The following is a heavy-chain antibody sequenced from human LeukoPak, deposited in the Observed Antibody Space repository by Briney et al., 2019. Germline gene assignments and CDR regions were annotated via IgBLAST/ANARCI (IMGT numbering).Heavy chain of an antibody. CDR1: GFTFSSYG. V-gene: IGHV3-33*01. CDR2: IWYDGSNK. Sequence: PGGSLRLSCAASGFTFSSYGMPWVRQAPGKGLEWVAVIWYDGSNKYYADSVKGRFTISRDNSKNTLYLQMNSLRAEDTAVYYCARAYGDYVFDYWGQGTLVTVSS. D-gene: IGHD4-17*01. CDR3: ARAYGDYVFDY. J-gene: IGHJ4*02.